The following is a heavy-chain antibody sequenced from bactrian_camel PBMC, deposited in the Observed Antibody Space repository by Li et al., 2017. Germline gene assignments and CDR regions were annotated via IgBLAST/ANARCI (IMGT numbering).Heavy chain of an antibody. Sequence: HVQLVESGGGSVQAGGSLRLSCAASEVTYSTYYLSWYREAPGKESEFVARLDGDGDTECADSVKGRCTVSRGNAKNTVYLQLNSLKPEDMATYYCTKVQQFRDYDMFTWGQGTQVTVS. V-gene: IGHV3S53*01. CDR3: TKVQQFRDYDMFT. CDR1: EVTYSTYY. D-gene: IGHD4*01. CDR2: LDGDGDT. J-gene: IGHJ4*01.